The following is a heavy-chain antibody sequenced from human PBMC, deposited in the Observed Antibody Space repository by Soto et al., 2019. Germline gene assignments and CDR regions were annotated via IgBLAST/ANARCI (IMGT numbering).Heavy chain of an antibody. CDR1: GGSVSSYY. Sequence: SETLSLTCTVSGGSVSSYYWSWIRQPPGKGLEWIGYIYYSGSTNYNPSLKSRVTISVDTSKNQFSLNLSSVTAADTAVYYCARVGGSTSRWHYFDYWGQGTLVTVSS. J-gene: IGHJ4*02. CDR2: IYYSGST. D-gene: IGHD2-2*01. V-gene: IGHV4-59*08. CDR3: ARVGGSTSRWHYFDY.